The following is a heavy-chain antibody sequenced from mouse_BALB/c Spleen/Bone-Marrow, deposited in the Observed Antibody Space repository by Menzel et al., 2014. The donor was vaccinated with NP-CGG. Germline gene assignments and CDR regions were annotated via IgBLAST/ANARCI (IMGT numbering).Heavy chain of an antibody. V-gene: IGHV1S56*01. Sequence: QVQLKQSGPELVKPGALVKISCKASGYPFTSYDINWVKQRPGQGLEWIGWIYPGDGSTKYNEKFKGKATLTADKSSSTVYKQLSSLTSENSAVYFCARSGDSSGYGFAYWGQGTLVTVSA. CDR2: IYPGDGST. CDR1: GYPFTSYD. D-gene: IGHD3-2*01. J-gene: IGHJ3*01. CDR3: ARSGDSSGYGFAY.